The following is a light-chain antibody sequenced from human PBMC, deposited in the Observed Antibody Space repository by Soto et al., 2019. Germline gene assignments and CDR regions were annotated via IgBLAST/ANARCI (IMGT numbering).Light chain of an antibody. CDR2: GAS. CDR1: QSVSSY. J-gene: IGKJ5*01. Sequence: RVMTQSTATLSVSPGERATLSCKASQSVSSYLAWYQQKPGQAPRLLIYGASIRATGIPDRFSGSGSGTDFTLTISRLEPEDFAVYFCQQYYNWPITFGQGTRLEI. V-gene: IGKV3D-15*01. CDR3: QQYYNWPIT.